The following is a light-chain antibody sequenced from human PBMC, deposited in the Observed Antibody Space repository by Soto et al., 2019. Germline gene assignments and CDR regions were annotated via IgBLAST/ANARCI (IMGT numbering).Light chain of an antibody. CDR2: DVS. CDR1: SSDVGGYNY. J-gene: IGLJ1*01. V-gene: IGLV2-14*01. Sequence: QSALTQPASVSGSPGQSITISCTGTSSDVGGYNYVSWYQQHPGKAPKLMIYDVSNRPSGVSNRFSGSKSGNTASLTISGLQAEDEADYYCSSYTSSSPLLHVSGTGTKVTVL. CDR3: SSYTSSSPLLHV.